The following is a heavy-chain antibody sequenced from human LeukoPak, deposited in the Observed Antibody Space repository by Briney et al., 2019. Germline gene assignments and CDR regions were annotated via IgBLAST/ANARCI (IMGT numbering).Heavy chain of an antibody. CDR1: GFKFSRYG. CDR2: ISGIGVST. V-gene: IGHV3-23*01. Sequence: PGGSLRLSWAASGFKFSRYGMSWVGQARGKGVEWVSAISGIGVSTYYADSVKGRFTVSRDNSKNTLYLQMSSLRAEDTAVYYCAKDERNWNYNLASQTYDWGQGTLVTVSS. CDR3: AKDERNWNYNLASQTYD. D-gene: IGHD1-7*01. J-gene: IGHJ4*02.